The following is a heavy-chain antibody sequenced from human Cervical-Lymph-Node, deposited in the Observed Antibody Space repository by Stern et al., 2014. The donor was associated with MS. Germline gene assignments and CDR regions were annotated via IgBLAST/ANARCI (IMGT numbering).Heavy chain of an antibody. D-gene: IGHD5-24*01. J-gene: IGHJ4*02. CDR3: VRTWRENTFDS. V-gene: IGHV3-48*02. Sequence: EVQLVESGGNLGQPGGSLRLSCAASGFNLRDYSMSWVRQAPGKGLEWVSFVSNTGTAISYADSVKVRFTISRDMARNSLYLQMNSLRDEDTAVYYCVRTWRENTFDSWGQGILVTVSS. CDR1: GFNLRDYS. CDR2: VSNTGTAI.